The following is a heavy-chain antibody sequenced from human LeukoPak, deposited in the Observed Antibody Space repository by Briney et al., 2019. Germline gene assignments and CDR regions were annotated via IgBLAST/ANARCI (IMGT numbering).Heavy chain of an antibody. CDR2: ISSSSSYI. V-gene: IGHV3-21*01. CDR1: GFTFSSYS. D-gene: IGHD4-17*01. J-gene: IGHJ4*02. CDR3: ARDNYGDYIIDY. Sequence: GGSLRLSGAASGFTFSSYSMNWVRQSPGNGLEWVSSISSSSSYIYYADSVKGRFTISRDNAKNSLYLQMNSLRAEDTAVYYCARDNYGDYIIDYWGQGTMVTVSS.